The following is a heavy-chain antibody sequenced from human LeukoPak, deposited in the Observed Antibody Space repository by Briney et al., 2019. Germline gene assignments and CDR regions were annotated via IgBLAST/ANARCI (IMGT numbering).Heavy chain of an antibody. CDR2: ISWNSGSI. V-gene: IGHV3-9*01. Sequence: GGSLRLSCAASGFTFDDYAMHWVRQAPGKGLEWVSGISWNSGSIGYADSVKGRFTISRDNAKNSLYLQMNSLRAEDTALYYCAKXXXXGDXYSGAFDIWGQGTMVTVSS. CDR3: AKXXXXGDXYSGAFDI. J-gene: IGHJ3*02. D-gene: IGHD2-21*02. CDR1: GFTFDDYA.